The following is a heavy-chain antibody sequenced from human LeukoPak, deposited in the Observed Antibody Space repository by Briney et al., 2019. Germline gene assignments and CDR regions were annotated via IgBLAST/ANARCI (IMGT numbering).Heavy chain of an antibody. CDR2: IMQDGSEK. D-gene: IGHD5-24*01. J-gene: IGHJ4*02. Sequence: GGSLRLSCAASGFTFSGSAMTWVRRAPGKGLEWVANIMQDGSEKYYVDSVKGRFTISRDNAKNSLYLQMNSLRAEDTAVYYCARHSAGYTTFFDYWGQGTLVTVSS. CDR1: GFTFSGSA. V-gene: IGHV3-7*04. CDR3: ARHSAGYTTFFDY.